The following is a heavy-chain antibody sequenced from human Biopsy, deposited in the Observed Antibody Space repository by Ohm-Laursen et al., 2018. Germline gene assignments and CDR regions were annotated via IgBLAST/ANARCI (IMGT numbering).Heavy chain of an antibody. D-gene: IGHD5-12*01. CDR2: INQSGST. J-gene: IGHJ6*02. V-gene: IGHV4-34*01. Sequence: SDTLSLTCAVNGESSSGYFWNWIRQPPGKGLEWIGEINQSGSTKYNPSLKRRATLSADPSNSQFSLRLTSVTAADTAIYYCARGSGYFKLDVWGQGTTVTVSS. CDR1: GESSSGYF. CDR3: ARGSGYFKLDV.